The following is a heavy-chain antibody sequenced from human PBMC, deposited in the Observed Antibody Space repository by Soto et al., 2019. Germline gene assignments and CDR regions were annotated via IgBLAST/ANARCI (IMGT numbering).Heavy chain of an antibody. CDR3: ARAPYGVRYFDY. CDR2: ISSSGRTI. J-gene: IGHJ4*02. CDR1: GFTFSSYA. D-gene: IGHD4-17*01. Sequence: GRSRRLSCAACGFTFSSYAMSCIRQAPGKGLEWVSYISSSGRTIYYADSVKGRFTISRDNATNSLYLQMNSLRAEDTAVYYCARAPYGVRYFDYWGQGTLVTVSS. V-gene: IGHV3-11*01.